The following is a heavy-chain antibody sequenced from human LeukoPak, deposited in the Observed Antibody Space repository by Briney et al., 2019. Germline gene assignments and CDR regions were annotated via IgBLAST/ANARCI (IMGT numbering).Heavy chain of an antibody. J-gene: IGHJ4*02. D-gene: IGHD4-17*01. CDR1: GYTFTNYG. CDR2: ISALNGNT. Sequence: GSVKVSCKASGYTFTNYGITWVRQAPGQGLEWMGWISALNGNTNYAQKLQGRATMTTDTSTSTAYMELRSLRSDDTAVYYCARNDYGNYWDYWGQGTLVTVSS. V-gene: IGHV1-18*01. CDR3: ARNDYGNYWDY.